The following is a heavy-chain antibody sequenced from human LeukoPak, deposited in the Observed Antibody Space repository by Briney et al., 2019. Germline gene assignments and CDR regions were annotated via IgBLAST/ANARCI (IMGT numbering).Heavy chain of an antibody. V-gene: IGHV3-9*01. Sequence: PGGSLRLSCAASGFTFDDYAMHWVRQAPGKGLEWVSGISWNSGSIGYADSVKGRFTISRDNAKNSLYLQMNSLRSEDTAVYFCARDKALTTSYGMDVWGQGTTVTVSS. CDR3: ARDKALTTSYGMDV. D-gene: IGHD2/OR15-2a*01. J-gene: IGHJ6*02. CDR2: ISWNSGSI. CDR1: GFTFDDYA.